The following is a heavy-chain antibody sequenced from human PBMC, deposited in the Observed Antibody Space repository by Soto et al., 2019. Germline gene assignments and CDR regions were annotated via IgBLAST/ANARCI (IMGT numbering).Heavy chain of an antibody. CDR2: IYYSGST. CDR1: GGSISSYY. J-gene: IGHJ4*02. CDR3: ARTHRASFDY. Sequence: SETLSLTCTVSGGSISSYYWSWIRQPPGKGLEWIGYIYYSGSTNYNPSLKSRVTISVDTSKNQFSLKLSSVTAADTAVYYCARTHRASFDYWGQGTLVTVSS. V-gene: IGHV4-59*01.